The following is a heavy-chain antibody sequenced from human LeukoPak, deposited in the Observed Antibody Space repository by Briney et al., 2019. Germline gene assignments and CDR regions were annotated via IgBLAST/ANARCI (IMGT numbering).Heavy chain of an antibody. J-gene: IGHJ4*02. Sequence: PGRSLRLSCAASGFTFDDYAMHWVRQAPGKGLEWVSAISGSGGSTYYADSVKGRFTISRDNSKNTLYLQMNSLRAEDTAVYYCAKDRPYSYGPSGVDYWGQGTLVTVSS. CDR3: AKDRPYSYGPSGVDY. V-gene: IGHV3-23*01. CDR1: GFTFDDYA. D-gene: IGHD5-18*01. CDR2: ISGSGGST.